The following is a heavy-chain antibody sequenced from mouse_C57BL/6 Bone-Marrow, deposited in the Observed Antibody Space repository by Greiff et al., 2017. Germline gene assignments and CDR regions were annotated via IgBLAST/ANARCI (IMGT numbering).Heavy chain of an antibody. CDR3: ARSHYGSSQEFAY. V-gene: IGHV1-64*01. Sequence: QVQLQQPGAELVKPGASVKLSCKASGYTFTSYRMPWVQQTPGQGLEWIGMIHPNSGSTNYNEKFKSKVTLTVDKSSSTVYLQLSSLTSEDSEVYYCARSHYGSSQEFAYWGKGTLVTVSA. J-gene: IGHJ3*01. D-gene: IGHD1-1*01. CDR2: IHPNSGST. CDR1: GYTFTSYR.